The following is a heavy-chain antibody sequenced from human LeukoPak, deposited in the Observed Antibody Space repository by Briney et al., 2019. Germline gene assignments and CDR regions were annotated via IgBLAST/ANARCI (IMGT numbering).Heavy chain of an antibody. D-gene: IGHD3-22*01. CDR2: VSAYNGNT. CDR1: GYTFTSYG. Sequence: GASVTVTCMASGYTFTSYGISWVGQAAAEGREWMGWVSAYNGNTNYAQKLQGRVTMTTNTSTSTAYMELRSLRSDDTAVYYCARAGDYYDSSGYGGYWGQGTLVTVSS. CDR3: ARAGDYYDSSGYGGY. J-gene: IGHJ4*02. V-gene: IGHV1-18*01.